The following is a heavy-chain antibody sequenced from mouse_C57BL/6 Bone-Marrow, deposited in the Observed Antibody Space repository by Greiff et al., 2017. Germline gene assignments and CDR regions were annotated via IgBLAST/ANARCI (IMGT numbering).Heavy chain of an antibody. D-gene: IGHD1-1*01. Sequence: QVQLKQSGAELARPGASVKLSCKASGYTFTSYGISWVKQRTGPGLEWIGEIYPRSGNTYYNEKFKGKATLTADKSSSPAYMELRSLTSEDSAVYFCSRGGYYGGSNPWFAYWGQGTLVTVSS. CDR1: GYTFTSYG. CDR3: SRGGYYGGSNPWFAY. J-gene: IGHJ3*01. CDR2: IYPRSGNT. V-gene: IGHV1-81*01.